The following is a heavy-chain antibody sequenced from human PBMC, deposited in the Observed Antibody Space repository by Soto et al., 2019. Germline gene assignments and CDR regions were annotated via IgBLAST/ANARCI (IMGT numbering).Heavy chain of an antibody. Sequence: EVQLVESGGGLIQPGGSLRLICAASGLSVTANYMTWVRQAPGKGLEWLSIIYRGGGTYYADSLKGRAIISRDGSRKMVFLQMSSLAAEDAGVYYCARRDDSETFDIWGRGTAVNVSS. J-gene: IGHJ3*02. CDR3: ARRDDSETFDI. D-gene: IGHD5-18*01. CDR2: IYRGGGT. CDR1: GLSVTANY. V-gene: IGHV3-53*01.